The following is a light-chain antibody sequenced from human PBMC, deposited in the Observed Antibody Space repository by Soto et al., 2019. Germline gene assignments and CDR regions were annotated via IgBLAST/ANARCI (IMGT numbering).Light chain of an antibody. CDR1: SGHTTYA. J-gene: IGLJ3*02. CDR2: VNGDGRH. Sequence: QLVLTQSPSASASLGASVKLTCTLNSGHTTYAIAWHQQQPEQGPRYLMKVNGDGRHNKGDGIPDRFSGSSSGAERYLTISSLLSEDEGDYYCQTWGTGVQVFGGGTKLTVL. V-gene: IGLV4-69*01. CDR3: QTWGTGVQV.